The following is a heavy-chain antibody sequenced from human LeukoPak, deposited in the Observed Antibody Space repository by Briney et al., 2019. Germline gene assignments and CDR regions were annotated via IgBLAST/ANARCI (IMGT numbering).Heavy chain of an antibody. J-gene: IGHJ4*02. CDR3: AKDLRDGYNRPGDYFDY. D-gene: IGHD5-24*01. Sequence: PGRSLRLSCAASGFTFDDYAMHWVRQAPGKGLEWVSGISWNSGSIGYADSVKGRFTISRDNAKNSLYLQMNSLRAEDTALYYCAKDLRDGYNRPGDYFDYWGQGTLVTVSS. V-gene: IGHV3-9*01. CDR2: ISWNSGSI. CDR1: GFTFDDYA.